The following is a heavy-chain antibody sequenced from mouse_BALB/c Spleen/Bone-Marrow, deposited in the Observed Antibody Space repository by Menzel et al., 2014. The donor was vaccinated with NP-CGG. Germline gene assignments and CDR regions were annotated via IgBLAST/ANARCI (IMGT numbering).Heavy chain of an antibody. CDR1: GFNIKDTY. CDR3: AAYYDGSSYEFAY. CDR2: IDPANGNT. Sequence: EVQLQQSGAELVKPGASVKLSCTASGFNIKDTYMHWVKQRPEQGLEWIGRIDPANGNTKYDPKFQGKATITADTSSNTAYLQLSILTSEDTAVYYCAAYYDGSSYEFAYWGQGTLVTVSA. V-gene: IGHV14-3*02. J-gene: IGHJ3*01. D-gene: IGHD1-1*01.